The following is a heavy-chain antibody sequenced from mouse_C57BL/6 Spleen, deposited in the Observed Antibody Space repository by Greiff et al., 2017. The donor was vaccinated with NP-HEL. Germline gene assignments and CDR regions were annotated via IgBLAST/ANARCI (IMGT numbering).Heavy chain of an antibody. CDR1: GYTFSAYY. CDR2: ISNGGGST. J-gene: IGHJ4*01. Sequence: EVQREESGGGLVQPGGSLKLSCAASGYTFSAYYMYWVSQNPEKRLEWVAYISNGGGSTYYPDNVKGRFTITRDNAKNTLYLQMSRLKSEDTAMYYCARRPLGDYYAMDYWGQGTSVTVSS. CDR3: ARRPLGDYYAMDY. D-gene: IGHD3-3*01. V-gene: IGHV5-12*01.